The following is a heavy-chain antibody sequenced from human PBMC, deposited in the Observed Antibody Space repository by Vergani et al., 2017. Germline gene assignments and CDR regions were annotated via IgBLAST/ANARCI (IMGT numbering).Heavy chain of an antibody. D-gene: IGHD2-15*01. Sequence: EVHLLESGGGLVQSGGSLRLSCAASGFTFGDYYMAWIRLAPGKGLDWVASIKRDGTETFYVDSVKGRFTISRDNAKTTLYLQMNSLRDEDRGVYYCARISGGIAPYLHYWGQGTLVTVAS. CDR2: IKRDGTET. V-gene: IGHV3-7*01. CDR3: ARISGGIAPYLHY. J-gene: IGHJ1*01. CDR1: GFTFGDYY.